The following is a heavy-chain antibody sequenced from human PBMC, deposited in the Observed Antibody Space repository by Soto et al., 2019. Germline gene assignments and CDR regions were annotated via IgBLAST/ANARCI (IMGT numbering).Heavy chain of an antibody. CDR2: INHSGST. D-gene: IGHD4-17*01. J-gene: IGHJ4*02. Sequence: PSEXLSLTCAVYGGSFSGYYWSWIRQPPGKGLEWIGEINHSGSTNYNPSLKSRVTISVDTSKNQFSLKLSSVTAADTAVYYCARGRRTAVTIDYWGQGTLVTVSS. CDR3: ARGRRTAVTIDY. CDR1: GGSFSGYY. V-gene: IGHV4-34*01.